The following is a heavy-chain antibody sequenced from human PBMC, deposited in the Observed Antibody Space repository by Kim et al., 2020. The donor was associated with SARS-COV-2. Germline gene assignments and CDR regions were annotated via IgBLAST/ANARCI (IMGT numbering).Heavy chain of an antibody. CDR1: GFTFSSYA. D-gene: IGHD3-22*01. Sequence: GGSLRLSCAASGFTFSSYAMSWVRQAPGKGLEWVSVIYSGGSSTYYADSVKGRFTISRDNSKNTLYLQMNSLRAEDTAVYYCAKVRRDSSGFVDYWGQGTLVTVSS. CDR2: IYSGGSST. CDR3: AKVRRDSSGFVDY. J-gene: IGHJ4*02. V-gene: IGHV3-23*03.